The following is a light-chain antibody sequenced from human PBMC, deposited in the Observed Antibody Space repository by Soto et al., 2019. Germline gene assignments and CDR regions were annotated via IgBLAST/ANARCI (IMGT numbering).Light chain of an antibody. V-gene: IGKV1-33*01. CDR1: QDINNY. Sequence: DIQMTQSPSSLSASVGDRVSITCQAGQDINNYLNWYQRKPGKAPKLLIYDVSNLDTGVPSRFTGSGSGTDFTFTITSLQSDDVATYYCQQYASLPITFGHGTRLEIK. J-gene: IGKJ5*01. CDR3: QQYASLPIT. CDR2: DVS.